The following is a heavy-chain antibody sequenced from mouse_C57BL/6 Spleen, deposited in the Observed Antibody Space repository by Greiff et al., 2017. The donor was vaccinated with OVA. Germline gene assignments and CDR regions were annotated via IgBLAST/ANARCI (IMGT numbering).Heavy chain of an antibody. V-gene: IGHV1-52*01. CDR1: GYTFTSYW. J-gene: IGHJ2*01. CDR3: ARRAVVNGYFDY. Sequence: QVQLKQPGAELVRPGSSVKLSCKASGYTFTSYWMHWVKQRPIQGLEWIGNIDPSDSETHYNQKFKDKATLTVDKSSSTAYMQLSSLTSEDSAVYYCARRAVVNGYFDYWGQGTTLTVSS. CDR2: IDPSDSET. D-gene: IGHD1-1*01.